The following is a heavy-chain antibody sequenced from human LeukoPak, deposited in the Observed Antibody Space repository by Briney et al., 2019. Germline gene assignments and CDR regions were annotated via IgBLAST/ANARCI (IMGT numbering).Heavy chain of an antibody. V-gene: IGHV1-2*02. D-gene: IGHD4-17*01. J-gene: IGHJ4*02. CDR2: INPNSGGT. CDR1: GYTFTGYY. Sequence: ASVKVSCKASGYTFTGYYMHWVRQAPGQGLEWMGGINPNSGGTNYAQKSQGRVTMTRDTSISTAYMELSRLRSDDTAVYYCARQHDYGDYSFGYWGQGTLVTVSS. CDR3: ARQHDYGDYSFGY.